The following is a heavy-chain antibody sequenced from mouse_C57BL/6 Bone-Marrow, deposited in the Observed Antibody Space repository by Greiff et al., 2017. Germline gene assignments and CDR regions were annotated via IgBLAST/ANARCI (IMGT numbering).Heavy chain of an antibody. J-gene: IGHJ1*03. CDR1: GYTFTDYY. CDR3: ARWDYDYGGPWYFDV. Sequence: EVQLQQSGPELVKPGASVKISCKASGYTFTDYYMNWVKQSHGKSLEWIGDINPNNGGTSYNQQFKGKATLTVDKSSSTAYMELRSLTSEDSAVYYCARWDYDYGGPWYFDVWGTGTTVTVSS. D-gene: IGHD2-4*01. CDR2: INPNNGGT. V-gene: IGHV1-26*01.